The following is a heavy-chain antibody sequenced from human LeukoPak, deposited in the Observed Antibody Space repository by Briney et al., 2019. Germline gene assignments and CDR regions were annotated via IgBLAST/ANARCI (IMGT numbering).Heavy chain of an antibody. CDR1: GFSLSNARMG. Sequence: SGPVLVKPTETLTLTCTVSGFSLSNARMGVSWIRQPPGKALEWLAHIFSNDEKSYSTSLTSRLTISKDTSKSQVVLTMTNMDPVDTATYYCAAAAGSGSYYNVLDNWFDPWGQGTLVTVSS. J-gene: IGHJ5*02. CDR2: IFSNDEK. D-gene: IGHD3-10*01. CDR3: AAAAGSGSYYNVLDNWFDP. V-gene: IGHV2-26*01.